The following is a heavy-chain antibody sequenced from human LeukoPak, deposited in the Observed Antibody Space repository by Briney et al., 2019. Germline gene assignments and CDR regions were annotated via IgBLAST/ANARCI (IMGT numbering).Heavy chain of an antibody. Sequence: GGSLRLSCAASGFTFSSYGMSWVRQAPGKGLEWVAFIRYDGSNKYYADSVKGRFTISRDNSKNTLYLQMNSLRAEDTAVYYCAREWCSGGSCYSDYYYYYMDVWGKGTTVTISS. D-gene: IGHD2-15*01. V-gene: IGHV3-30*02. J-gene: IGHJ6*03. CDR3: AREWCSGGSCYSDYYYYYMDV. CDR1: GFTFSSYG. CDR2: IRYDGSNK.